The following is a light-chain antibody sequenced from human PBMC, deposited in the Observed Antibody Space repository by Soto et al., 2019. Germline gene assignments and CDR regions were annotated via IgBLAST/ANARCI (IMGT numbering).Light chain of an antibody. CDR3: QQYSKWPPRYT. CDR1: QSVDIN. Sequence: EIVMTQSLVTLSASPGERVTLSCRASQSVDINLAWYQQKPGQAPRLLIYEASTRASDIPSRFSGSGSGTDFTLTISSLQSEDFAIYFCQQYSKWPPRYTFGQGTKVDIK. J-gene: IGKJ2*01. CDR2: EAS. V-gene: IGKV3-15*01.